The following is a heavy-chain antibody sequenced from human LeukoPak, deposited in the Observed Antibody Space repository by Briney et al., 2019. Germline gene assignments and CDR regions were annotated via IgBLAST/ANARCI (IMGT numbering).Heavy chain of an antibody. V-gene: IGHV3-23*01. CDR1: GFTFSSYA. CDR2: ISGSGGST. CDR3: AKETAYCGGDCYSFDY. J-gene: IGHJ4*02. Sequence: GGSLRLSCAASGFTFSSYAMSWVRQAPGKGLEWVSAISGSGGSTYYADSVKGRFTISRDNSKNTLYLQMSSLRAEDTAVYYCAKETAYCGGDCYSFDYWGQGTLVTVSS. D-gene: IGHD2-21*02.